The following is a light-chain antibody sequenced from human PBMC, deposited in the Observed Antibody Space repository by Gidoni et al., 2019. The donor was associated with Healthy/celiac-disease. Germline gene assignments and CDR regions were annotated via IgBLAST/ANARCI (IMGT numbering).Light chain of an antibody. J-gene: IGKJ4*01. Sequence: EIGLTQSPATLSLSPGERATLSCRASQSVSSYLAWYQQKPGIPARFSGSGSGTDFTLTISSLEPEDFAVYYCQQRSNWPSLTFGGGTKVEIK. CDR1: QSVSSY. CDR3: QQRSNWPSLT. V-gene: IGKV3-11*01.